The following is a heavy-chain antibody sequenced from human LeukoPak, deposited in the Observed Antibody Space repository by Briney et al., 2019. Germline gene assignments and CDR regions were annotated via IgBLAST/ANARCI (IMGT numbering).Heavy chain of an antibody. V-gene: IGHV4-59*05. CDR1: GGSISSYY. J-gene: IGHJ4*02. CDR3: ARQEGYFDTSGFFHY. CDR2: IYYSGGST. Sequence: SETLSLTCTVSGGSISSYYWSWIRQPPGKGLEWIGSIYYSGGSTYYNPSLESRVTIFVDTSKSQFSLKLSSVTAADTAVYYCARQEGYFDTSGFFHYWGQGTLVTVSS. D-gene: IGHD3-22*01.